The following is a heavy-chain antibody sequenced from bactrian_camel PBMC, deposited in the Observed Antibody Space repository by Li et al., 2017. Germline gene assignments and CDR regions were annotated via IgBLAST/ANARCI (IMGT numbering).Heavy chain of an antibody. V-gene: IGHV3S26*01. D-gene: IGHD3*01. CDR3: AVVPGAWYNKCSGSVKKTDFVY. Sequence: HVQLVESGGGSVQSGGSLRLSCAASGYTIYDSYCMGWFRQAPGKEREGVAILGGDGSTRYADSVKGRFTISEDNAKNTLYLQMNSLKPEDTAMYYCAVVPGAWYNKCSGSVKKTDFVYWGQGTQVTVS. J-gene: IGHJ6*01. CDR2: ILGGDGST. CDR1: GYTIYDSYC.